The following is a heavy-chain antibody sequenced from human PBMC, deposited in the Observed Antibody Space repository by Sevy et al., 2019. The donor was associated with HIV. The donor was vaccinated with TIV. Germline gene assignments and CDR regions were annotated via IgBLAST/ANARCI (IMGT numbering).Heavy chain of an antibody. V-gene: IGHV3-30*18. Sequence: GGSLRLSCAASGFTFSSYGMHWVRQAPGKGLEWVAVISYDGSNKYYADSVKGRFTISRDNSKNTLYLQMNSLRAEDTAVYYCAKGVHSGYDRFVKSFGRDYWGQGTLVTVSS. CDR1: GFTFSSYG. CDR2: ISYDGSNK. J-gene: IGHJ4*02. CDR3: AKGVHSGYDRFVKSFGRDY. D-gene: IGHD5-12*01.